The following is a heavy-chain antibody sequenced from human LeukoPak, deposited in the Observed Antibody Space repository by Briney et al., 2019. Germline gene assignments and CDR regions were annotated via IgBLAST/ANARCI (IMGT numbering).Heavy chain of an antibody. J-gene: IGHJ5*02. CDR2: IYHSGST. Sequence: SGTLSLTCAVSGGSISSSNWWSWVRQPPGKGLEWIGEIYHSGSTNYNPSLKSRVTISVDKSKNQFSLKLSSVTAADTAVYYCARGGPRVPAAINWFDPWGQGTLVTVSS. D-gene: IGHD2-2*01. CDR3: ARGGPRVPAAINWFDP. V-gene: IGHV4-4*02. CDR1: GGSISSSNW.